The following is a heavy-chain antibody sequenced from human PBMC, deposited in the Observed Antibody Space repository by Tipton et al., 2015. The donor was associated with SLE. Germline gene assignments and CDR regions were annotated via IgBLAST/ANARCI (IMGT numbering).Heavy chain of an antibody. CDR1: DESLSNYH. V-gene: IGHV4-59*10. CDR3: ARTLDALDI. Sequence: LRLSCAVYDESLSNYHWSWIRQPAGKGLEWIGRAYTTGSPYYNPSLESRVAISMDTSKNQFSLKLTAVTAADTAVYYCARTLDALDIWGQGTMVTVSS. CDR2: AYTTGSP. J-gene: IGHJ3*02.